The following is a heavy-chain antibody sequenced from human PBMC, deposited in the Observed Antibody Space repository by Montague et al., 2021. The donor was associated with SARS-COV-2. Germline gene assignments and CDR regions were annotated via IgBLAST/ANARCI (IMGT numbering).Heavy chain of an antibody. J-gene: IGHJ4*02. Sequence: SETLSLTCAVYGGSFSDYHWTWIRQSPGGGLEWIGQINYGGSPKYNPSLRSRVTTSIDTSENPFSLKLTSVTAADTAVYYCARGAPGYWGQGTLVTVSS. CDR3: ARGAPGY. V-gene: IGHV4-34*01. CDR1: GGSFSDYH. CDR2: INYGGSP. D-gene: IGHD1-1*01.